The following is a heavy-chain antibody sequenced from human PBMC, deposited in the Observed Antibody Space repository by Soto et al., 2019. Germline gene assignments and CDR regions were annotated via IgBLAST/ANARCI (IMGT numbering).Heavy chain of an antibody. V-gene: IGHV4-59*01. J-gene: IGHJ4*03. Sequence: PSETLSLTCTVSGGSISSYYRSWIRQPPGKGLEWIGYIYYSGSTNYNPSLKSRVTISVDTSKNQFSLKLSSVTAADTAVYYCVIVLRGGSWCYSEQPDYHRKVLWGQGT. CDR1: GGSISSYY. D-gene: IGHD3-10*01. CDR2: IYYSGST. CDR3: VIVLRGGSWCYSEQPDYHRKVL.